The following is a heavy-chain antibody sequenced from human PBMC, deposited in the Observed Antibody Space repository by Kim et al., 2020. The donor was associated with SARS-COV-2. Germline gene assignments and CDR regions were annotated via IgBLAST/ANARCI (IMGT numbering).Heavy chain of an antibody. D-gene: IGHD2-2*01. CDR3: AIHYCTSTSCEIDAFDI. CDR2: IYAGDSDT. CDR1: GYSFTNNW. J-gene: IGHJ3*02. Sequence: GESLKISCKGSGYSFTNNWIGWVRQMPGKGLEWMGIIYAGDSDTRYSPSFQGQVTISVDKSISTAFLQWSSLTASDTAMYYCAIHYCTSTSCEIDAFDIWGQGTMVTVSS. V-gene: IGHV5-51*01.